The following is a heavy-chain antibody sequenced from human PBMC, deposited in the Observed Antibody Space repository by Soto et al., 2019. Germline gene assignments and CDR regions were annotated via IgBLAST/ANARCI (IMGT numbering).Heavy chain of an antibody. Sequence: PSETLPLTCTVSGGSISSSSYYWGWIRQPPGKGLEWIGSIYYSGSTYYNPSLKSRVTISVDTSKNQFSLKLSSVTAADTAVYYCARLPRTTGTKRFDYWGQGTLVTVSS. CDR1: GGSISSSSYY. J-gene: IGHJ4*02. CDR2: IYYSGST. V-gene: IGHV4-39*01. D-gene: IGHD1-1*01. CDR3: ARLPRTTGTKRFDY.